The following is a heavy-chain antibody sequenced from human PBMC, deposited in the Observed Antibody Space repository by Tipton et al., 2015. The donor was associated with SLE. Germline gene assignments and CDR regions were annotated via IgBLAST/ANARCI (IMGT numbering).Heavy chain of an antibody. CDR1: GGSISSYY. Sequence: TLSLTCTVSGGSISSYYWSWIRQPPGKGLEWIGYIYYSGSTNYNPSLKSRVTISVDTSKNQFSLKLSSVTAADTAMYYCARGWGSWPYYFDYWGQGTPVTVSS. V-gene: IGHV4-59*01. CDR2: IYYSGST. J-gene: IGHJ4*02. D-gene: IGHD6-13*01. CDR3: ARGWGSWPYYFDY.